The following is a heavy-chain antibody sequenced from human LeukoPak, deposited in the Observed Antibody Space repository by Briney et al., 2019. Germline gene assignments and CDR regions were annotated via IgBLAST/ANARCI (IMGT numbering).Heavy chain of an antibody. D-gene: IGHD3-10*01. CDR3: ARGMNRGVIITSEIYFDY. CDR2: IIPIFDTT. Sequence: ASVKVSCKASGGTFSNYAISWVRQAPGQGLEWMGGIIPIFDTTTYAQKFQGRVTITADESTSTAYMDLSSLRFEDTAVYYCARGMNRGVIITSEIYFDYWGQGTLVTVPS. CDR1: GGTFSNYA. V-gene: IGHV1-69*13. J-gene: IGHJ4*02.